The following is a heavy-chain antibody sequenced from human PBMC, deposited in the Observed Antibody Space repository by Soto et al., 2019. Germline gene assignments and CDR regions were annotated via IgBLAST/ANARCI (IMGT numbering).Heavy chain of an antibody. D-gene: IGHD6-13*01. Sequence: SETLSLTCAVYGGSFSGYYWSWIRQPPGKGLEWIGEINHSGSTNYNPSLKSRVTISVDTSKNQFSLKLSSVTAADTAVYYCAKPGQKLARGMDVWGQGTTVTVPS. CDR1: GGSFSGYY. V-gene: IGHV4-34*01. J-gene: IGHJ6*02. CDR2: INHSGST. CDR3: AKPGQKLARGMDV.